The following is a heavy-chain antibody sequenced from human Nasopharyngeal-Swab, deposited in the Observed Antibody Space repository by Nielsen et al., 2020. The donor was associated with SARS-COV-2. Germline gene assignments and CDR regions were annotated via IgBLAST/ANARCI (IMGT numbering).Heavy chain of an antibody. CDR1: GGSISSSSYY. Sequence: GSLRLSCTVSGGSISSSSYYWGWIRQAQGKGLVWIGSIYYSGSTYYNPSLKSPVTISVDTSKIQFSLKLSSVTAADTAVYYCAREEYSGYDWFDPWGQGTLVTVSS. J-gene: IGHJ5*02. CDR2: IYYSGST. D-gene: IGHD5-12*01. V-gene: IGHV4-39*02. CDR3: AREEYSGYDWFDP.